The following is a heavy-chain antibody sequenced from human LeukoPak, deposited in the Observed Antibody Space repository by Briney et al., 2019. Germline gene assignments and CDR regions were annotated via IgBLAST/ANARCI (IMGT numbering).Heavy chain of an antibody. D-gene: IGHD6-13*01. Sequence: GGSLRLSCAASGFTFNNYAMSWVRQAPGKGLEWVSAISGSGGTTYYADSVKGRFTFSRDNSKNTLYLQMNSLRAEDTAVYSCAKAGGAVAGTQSLEYWGQGTLVTVSS. J-gene: IGHJ4*02. CDR2: ISGSGGTT. V-gene: IGHV3-23*01. CDR3: AKAGGAVAGTQSLEY. CDR1: GFTFNNYA.